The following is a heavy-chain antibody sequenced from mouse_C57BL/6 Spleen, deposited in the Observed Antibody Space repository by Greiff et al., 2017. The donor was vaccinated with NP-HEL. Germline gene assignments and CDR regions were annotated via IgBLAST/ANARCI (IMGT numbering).Heavy chain of an antibody. Sequence: VQLQQSGPGLVQPSQSLSITCTVSGFSLTSYGVHWVRQSPGKGLEWLGVIWRGGSTDYNAAFMSRLSITKDNSKSQVFFKMNSLQADDTAIYYCAKNWDEGRNYFDYWGQGTTLTVSS. V-gene: IGHV2-5*01. D-gene: IGHD4-1*01. CDR2: IWRGGST. J-gene: IGHJ2*01. CDR1: GFSLTSYG. CDR3: AKNWDEGRNYFDY.